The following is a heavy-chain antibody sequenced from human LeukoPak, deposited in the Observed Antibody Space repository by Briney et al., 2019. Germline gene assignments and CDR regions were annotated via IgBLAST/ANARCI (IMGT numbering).Heavy chain of an antibody. J-gene: IGHJ4*02. CDR2: VYYTGST. V-gene: IGHV4-59*08. CDR3: ARHEGGYSGYDRLDY. D-gene: IGHD5-12*01. CDR1: GGSVSNYY. Sequence: SETLSLTCSVSGGSVSNYYWSWIRQPPGKGLEWIGYVYYTGSTYYNPSLKSRVTLSVDTSKNQFSLKLSSVTAADTAVYFCARHEGGYSGYDRLDYWGQGTLVTVSS.